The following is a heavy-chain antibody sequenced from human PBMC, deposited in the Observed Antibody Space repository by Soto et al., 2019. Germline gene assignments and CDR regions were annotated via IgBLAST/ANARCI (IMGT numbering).Heavy chain of an antibody. D-gene: IGHD6-19*01. V-gene: IGHV3-23*01. CDR1: GFTFSSYS. CDR3: AEDMGSRGWYGIQDY. Sequence: GGSLRRSCAACGFTFSSYSISWVRQAPWKGLEWVSAISASGVSTYYADAVKGRFTISRDNSKNTLYLQMNSLRAEYTDVYYWAEDMGSRGWYGIQDYWGRRTRLAVSS. CDR2: ISASGVST. J-gene: IGHJ4*02.